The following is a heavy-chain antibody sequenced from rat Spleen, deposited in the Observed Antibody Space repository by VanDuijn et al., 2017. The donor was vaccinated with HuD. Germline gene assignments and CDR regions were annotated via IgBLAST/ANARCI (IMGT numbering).Heavy chain of an antibody. D-gene: IGHD1-7*01. Sequence: EVQLVESHGGLVQPGRSLKLSCAASGFTFSDHHMAWVRQAPTKGLEWVATISFDGSATYYRDSVKGRFTISRDNTENTLHLQMDSLRSEDSATYYCARGYYGSNPDNWFAYWGQGTLVTVSS. J-gene: IGHJ3*01. CDR3: ARGYYGSNPDNWFAY. CDR1: GFTFSDHH. CDR2: ISFDGSAT. V-gene: IGHV5-29*01.